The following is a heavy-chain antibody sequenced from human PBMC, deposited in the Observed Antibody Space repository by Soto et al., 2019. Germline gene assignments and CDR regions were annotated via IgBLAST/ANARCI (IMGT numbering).Heavy chain of an antibody. CDR2: IWYDGSNK. CDR1: GFTFSSYG. V-gene: IGHV3-33*01. CDR3: ARRHSYSGSYYWFDP. J-gene: IGHJ5*02. Sequence: GGSLRLSCAASGFTFSSYGMHWVRQAPGKGLEWVAVIWYDGSNKYYADSVKGRFTISADKSISTAYLQWSSLKASDTAMYYCARRHSYSGSYYWFDPWGQGTLVTVSS. D-gene: IGHD1-26*01.